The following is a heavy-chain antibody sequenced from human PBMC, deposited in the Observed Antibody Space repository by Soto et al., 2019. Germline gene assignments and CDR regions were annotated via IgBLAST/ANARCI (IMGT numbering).Heavy chain of an antibody. CDR1: GGSISNDNYY. Sequence: PSETLSLTCTVSGGSISNDNYYWSWIRQSPGKGLEWIAYIYYSGSTYYNPSLKSRLTISVDPSKNQFSLKLSSVTAADTAVYYCARTASPPHFYDAGADFERWGQGTLVTVYS. V-gene: IGHV4-30-4*01. J-gene: IGHJ5*02. CDR2: IYYSGST. CDR3: ARTASPPHFYDAGADFER. D-gene: IGHD3-22*01.